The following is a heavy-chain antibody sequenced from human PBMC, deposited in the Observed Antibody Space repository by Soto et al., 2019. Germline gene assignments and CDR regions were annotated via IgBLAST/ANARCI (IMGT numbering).Heavy chain of an antibody. D-gene: IGHD2-2*01. CDR1: GYTFTNYA. J-gene: IGHJ4*02. CDR3: ARGTNTICPLY. CDR2: INGGSGYT. V-gene: IGHV1-3*01. Sequence: ASVKVSFKASGYTFTNYAIHWVRQAPGQRLEWMGWINGGSGYTKYSQKFQGRVTITRDTSASTVYMELSSLSSEDTAVYYCARGTNTICPLYWGQGTLVTVSS.